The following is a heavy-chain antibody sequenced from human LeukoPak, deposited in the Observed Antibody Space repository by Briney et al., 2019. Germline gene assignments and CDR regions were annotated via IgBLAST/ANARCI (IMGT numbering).Heavy chain of an antibody. J-gene: IGHJ4*02. V-gene: IGHV4-39*01. CDR3: ARHGGQLLDIFFDY. D-gene: IGHD2-2*01. Sequence: PSETLSLICTVSGGSIRSSSYYWGWIRQPPGRGLEWIGSIYYSGSTYYNPSLKSRVTISVDTSKNQFSLKLSSVTAADTAVYYCARHGGQLLDIFFDYWGQGTLVTVSS. CDR1: GGSIRSSSYY. CDR2: IYYSGST.